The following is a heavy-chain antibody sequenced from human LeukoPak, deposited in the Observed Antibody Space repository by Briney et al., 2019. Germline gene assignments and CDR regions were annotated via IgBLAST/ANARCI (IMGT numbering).Heavy chain of an antibody. CDR3: AGGISATGGG. CDR2: INSDGSIT. D-gene: IGHD6-13*01. CDR1: GFTFSTYW. J-gene: IGHJ3*01. V-gene: IGHV3-74*01. Sequence: GGSLRLSCAASGFTFSTYWMHWVRQAPGKGLVWVSRINSDGSITTYADSAKGRFTISRDNAKNTLYLQMNSLRAEDTAVYYCAGGISATGGGWGQGTMVTVSS.